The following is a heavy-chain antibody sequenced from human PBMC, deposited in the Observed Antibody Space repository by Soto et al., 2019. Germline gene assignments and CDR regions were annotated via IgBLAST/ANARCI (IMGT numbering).Heavy chain of an antibody. CDR3: AAEANYFDY. CDR1: GFTFSSYS. Sequence: EVQLVESGVGLVQPGGSLRLSCAASGFTFSSYSMNWVRQAPGKGLEWVSYISSSSSTIYYADSVKGRFTISRDNAKNSLYLQMNSLRAEDTAVYYCAAEANYFDYWGQGTLVTVSS. CDR2: ISSSSSTI. J-gene: IGHJ4*02. V-gene: IGHV3-48*01.